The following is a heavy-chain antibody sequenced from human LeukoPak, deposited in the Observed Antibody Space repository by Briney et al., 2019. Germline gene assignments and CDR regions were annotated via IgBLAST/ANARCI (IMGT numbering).Heavy chain of an antibody. CDR1: GFTFSDYY. CDR3: AREQLVGAFDI. V-gene: IGHV3-11*04. D-gene: IGHD6-6*01. Sequence: GGSLRLSCAASGFTFSDYYMNWIRQVPGKGLECVSYISSSGITIYYADSVKGRFTISRDNAKNSLYLQMNSPRAEDTALYYCAREQLVGAFDIWGQGTMVTVSS. CDR2: ISSSGITI. J-gene: IGHJ3*02.